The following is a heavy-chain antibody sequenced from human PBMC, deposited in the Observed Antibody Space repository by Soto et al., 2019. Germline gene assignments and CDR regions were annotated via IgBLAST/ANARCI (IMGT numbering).Heavy chain of an antibody. J-gene: IGHJ5*02. D-gene: IGHD2-2*01. CDR3: ARDTVPAAGGNWFGP. CDR1: GDTFTSYA. CDR2: INAGNGNT. Sequence: GASATFSCKASGDTFTSYAMHWVRPAPGQRLEWMGWINAGNGNTKDSQMFQGRVTSTRHTSASAAYIVLSSLRSEDTALYYCARDTVPAAGGNWFGPWGQGTLVPLSS. V-gene: IGHV1-3*01.